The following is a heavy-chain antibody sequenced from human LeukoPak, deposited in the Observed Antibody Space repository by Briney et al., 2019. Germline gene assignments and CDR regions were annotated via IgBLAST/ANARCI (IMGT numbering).Heavy chain of an antibody. Sequence: PSETLSLTCTVSGGSISSYYWSWIRQPPGKGLEWIGYIYYSGSTNYNPSLKSRVTISVDTSKNQFSLKLSSVTAADTAVYYCARDRGGGYEDEDAFDIWGQGTMVTVSS. CDR1: GGSISSYY. V-gene: IGHV4-59*01. J-gene: IGHJ3*02. CDR3: ARDRGGGYEDEDAFDI. CDR2: IYYSGST. D-gene: IGHD5-12*01.